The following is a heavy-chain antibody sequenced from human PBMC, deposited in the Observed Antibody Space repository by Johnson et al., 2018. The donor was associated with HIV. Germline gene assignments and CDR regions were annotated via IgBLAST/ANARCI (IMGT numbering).Heavy chain of an antibody. CDR1: GFTFSSYG. V-gene: IGHV3-30*02. CDR3: AKDSFSYSSPAKAVLSFDI. Sequence: QVQLVESGGGVVQPGGSLRLSCAASGFTFSSYGMHWVRQAPGKGLEWVAFIRYDGSNKYYADSVKGRFTISRDNSKNTVYLQMNSLRAEDTAVYYCAKDSFSYSSPAKAVLSFDIWGQGTMVTVSS. D-gene: IGHD6-13*01. CDR2: IRYDGSNK. J-gene: IGHJ3*02.